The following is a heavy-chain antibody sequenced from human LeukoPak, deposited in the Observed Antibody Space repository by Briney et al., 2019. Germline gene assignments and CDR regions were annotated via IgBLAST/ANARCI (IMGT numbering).Heavy chain of an antibody. CDR3: ASNGAAAGTLDY. Sequence: PSETLSLTCTVSGGSFSSSHWSWIRQPPGKGLEWVGNIYYSGTESTHYNPSFKSRVAISTDTSKNTFSLKLTSVAAADTAVYYCASNGAAAGTLDYWGQGTLVTVSS. CDR1: GGSFSSSH. V-gene: IGHV4-59*01. D-gene: IGHD6-13*01. CDR2: IYYSGTEST. J-gene: IGHJ4*02.